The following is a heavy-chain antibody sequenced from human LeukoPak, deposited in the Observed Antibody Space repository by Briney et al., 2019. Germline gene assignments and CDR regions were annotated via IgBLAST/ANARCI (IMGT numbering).Heavy chain of an antibody. CDR3: AKVDYDGSYFDY. CDR1: GFTFDDYA. D-gene: IGHD3-10*01. J-gene: IGHJ4*02. Sequence: GRSLRPSCAASGFTFDDYAMHWVRQAPGKGLEWVSGISWNSGSIGYADSVKGRFIISRDNAKNSLYLQMNSLRAEDMALYYCAKVDYDGSYFDYWGQGTLVTVSS. V-gene: IGHV3-9*03. CDR2: ISWNSGSI.